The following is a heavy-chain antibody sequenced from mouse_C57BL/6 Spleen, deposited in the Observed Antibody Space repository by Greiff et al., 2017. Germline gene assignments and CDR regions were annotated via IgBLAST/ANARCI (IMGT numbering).Heavy chain of an antibody. Sequence: EVKLVESGGGLVQPGESLKLSCESNEYEFPSHDMSWVRKTPEKRLELVAAINSDGGSTYYPDTMERRFIISRDNTKKTLYLQMSSLRSEDTALYYCATMVTTNYAMDYWGQGTSVTVSS. CDR1: EYEFPSHD. CDR3: ATMVTTNYAMDY. V-gene: IGHV5-2*01. CDR2: INSDGGST. J-gene: IGHJ4*01. D-gene: IGHD2-1*01.